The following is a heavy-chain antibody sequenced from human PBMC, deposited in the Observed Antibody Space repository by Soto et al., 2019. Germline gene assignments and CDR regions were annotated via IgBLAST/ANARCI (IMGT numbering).Heavy chain of an antibody. CDR1: GGSISSYY. D-gene: IGHD3-10*01. Sequence: QVQLQESGPGLVKPSETLSLTCTVSGGSISSYYWSWIRQPPGKGLEWIGYIYYRGSTNYNPSLKSRVIISVAPPKIPCSLRLSSVPATDTAVYDGERAGYTSYYGTGSRPERFAPWGQGTLVTVSS. CDR3: ERAGYTSYYGTGSRPERFAP. CDR2: IYYRGST. V-gene: IGHV4-59*01. J-gene: IGHJ5*02.